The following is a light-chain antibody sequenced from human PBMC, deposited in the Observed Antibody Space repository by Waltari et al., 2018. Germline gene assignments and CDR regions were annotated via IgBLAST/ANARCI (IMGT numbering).Light chain of an antibody. V-gene: IGLV1-44*01. CDR1: NSNIGGNS. CDR3: AVWDDSLGGV. J-gene: IGLJ3*02. CDR2: NDN. Sequence: QSVLTQPPSVSGTPGQRVTISCSGSNSNIGGNSVNWYQQLPGTAPTLLIYNDNQGPSGVPDRFSASKSGTSASLAITGLQSEDDAYYYCAVWDDSLGGVFGGGTKLTVL.